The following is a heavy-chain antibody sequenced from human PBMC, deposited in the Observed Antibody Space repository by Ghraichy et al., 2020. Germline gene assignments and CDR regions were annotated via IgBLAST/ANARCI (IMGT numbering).Heavy chain of an antibody. CDR1: GYTLTELS. J-gene: IGHJ5*02. Sequence: ASVKVSCKVSGYTLTELSIHWVRQAPGKGLEWMGGFDPEHGKTIYAQKFQGRVTMTEDTSTDTAYMDLSSLRSEDTAVYYCATSSLAGTGWFDPWGQGTLVTVSS. V-gene: IGHV1-24*01. CDR3: ATSSLAGTGWFDP. D-gene: IGHD6-19*01. CDR2: FDPEHGKT.